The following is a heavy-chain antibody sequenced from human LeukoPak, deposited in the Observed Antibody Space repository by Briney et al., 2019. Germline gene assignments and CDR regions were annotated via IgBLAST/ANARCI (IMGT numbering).Heavy chain of an antibody. V-gene: IGHV3-9*01. J-gene: IGHJ4*02. CDR2: ISWNSGSI. Sequence: GRSLRLSCAASGFTFDDYAMHWVRQAPGKGLEWVSGISWNSGSIGYADSVKGRFTISRDNAKNSLYLRMNSLRAEDTALYYCAKDISSWDTAMENWGQGTLVTVSS. CDR1: GFTFDDYA. CDR3: AKDISSWDTAMEN. D-gene: IGHD5-18*01.